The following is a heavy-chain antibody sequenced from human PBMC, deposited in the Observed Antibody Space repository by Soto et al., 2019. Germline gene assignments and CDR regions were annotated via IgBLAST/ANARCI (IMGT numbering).Heavy chain of an antibody. V-gene: IGHV1-69*01. CDR1: GGTFRTYA. J-gene: IGHJ5*02. CDR2: ITPVSGTT. CDR3: ARAGT. Sequence: QVQLLQSGAEVKKPGSSMRVSCKVSGGTFRTYALNWVRQAPGHGLEWVGGITPVSGTTNYAQRFHGRVTVTADESTSTVYLDLTSLRFNDTAIYNCARAGTWGQGSLVTVSS.